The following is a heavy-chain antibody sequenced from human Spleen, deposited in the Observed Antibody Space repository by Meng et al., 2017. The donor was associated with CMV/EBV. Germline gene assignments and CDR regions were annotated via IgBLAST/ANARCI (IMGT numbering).Heavy chain of an antibody. J-gene: IGHJ4*02. CDR3: ARGSTEAPIDDY. CDR1: GYPFTDYY. Sequence: CKASGYPFTDYYLHWVRQAPGQGLEWMGCINPNSGATDYAQEFQGRVAMTRDTSISTAYMELRRLTSDDTAVYYCARGSTEAPIDDYWGQGTLVTVSS. D-gene: IGHD2-15*01. V-gene: IGHV1-2*02. CDR2: INPNSGAT.